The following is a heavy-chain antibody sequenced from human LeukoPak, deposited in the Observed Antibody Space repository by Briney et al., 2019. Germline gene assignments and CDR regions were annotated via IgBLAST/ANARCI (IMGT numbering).Heavy chain of an antibody. J-gene: IGHJ4*02. D-gene: IGHD4-11*01. V-gene: IGHV5-51*01. CDR1: GYSFTTYW. Sequence: GESLKISCKGSGYSFTTYWIGWVRQVPGKGLEWMGIIYPGDSDTKYSPPFQGQVTISADKSISTAYLQWSSLKASDTAMYYCARLVTSYFDYWGQGTLVTVSS. CDR2: IYPGDSDT. CDR3: ARLVTSYFDY.